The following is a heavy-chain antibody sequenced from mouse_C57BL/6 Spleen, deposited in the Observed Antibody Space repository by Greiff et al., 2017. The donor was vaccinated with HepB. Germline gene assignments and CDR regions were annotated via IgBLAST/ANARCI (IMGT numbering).Heavy chain of an antibody. V-gene: IGHV5-4*01. CDR3: AREAGTRYYYAMDY. CDR2: ISDGGSYT. Sequence: EVQLVESGGGLVKPGGSLKLSCAASGFTFSSYAMSWVRQTPEKRLEWVATISDGGSYTYYPDNVKGRFTISRDNAKNNLYLQMSHLKSEDTAMYYCAREAGTRYYYAMDYWGQGTSVTVSS. J-gene: IGHJ4*01. D-gene: IGHD4-1*01. CDR1: GFTFSSYA.